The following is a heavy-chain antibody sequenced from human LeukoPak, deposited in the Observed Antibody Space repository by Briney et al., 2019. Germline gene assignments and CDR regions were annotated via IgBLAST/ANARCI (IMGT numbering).Heavy chain of an antibody. CDR2: ISSSGSII. CDR3: AREGAVRGYYFDY. CDR1: GFTFSSYE. J-gene: IGHJ4*02. Sequence: PGGSLRLSCAASGFTFSSYEMKWVSQAPGKGLEWVSYISSSGSIIYYADSVKGGFNISRDNAKKSLYLKRKRLRAEDTALYYCAREGAVRGYYFDYWGQGTLVTVS. V-gene: IGHV3-48*03. D-gene: IGHD1-26*01.